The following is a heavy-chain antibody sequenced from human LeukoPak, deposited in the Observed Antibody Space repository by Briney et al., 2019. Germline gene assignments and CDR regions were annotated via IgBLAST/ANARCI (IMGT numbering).Heavy chain of an antibody. Sequence: SETLSLTCTVSGDSLNSYYWSWIRQPPGEGLQWIGYIFYSGSSNYNASLRSRVAISVDTSKNQFPLKLTSVTAADTAVYYCAGRAARFFVYWGQGILVTVSS. J-gene: IGHJ4*02. V-gene: IGHV4-59*01. CDR1: GDSLNSYY. CDR2: IFYSGSS. CDR3: AGRAARFFVY. D-gene: IGHD6-25*01.